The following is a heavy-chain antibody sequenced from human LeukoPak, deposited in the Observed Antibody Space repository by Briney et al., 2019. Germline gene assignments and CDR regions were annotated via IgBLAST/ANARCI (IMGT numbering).Heavy chain of an antibody. CDR2: IYPGDSDT. CDR3: AREYYDSSGSMRGGHYNWFDP. CDR1: GYSFTSYW. D-gene: IGHD3-22*01. Sequence: GESLKISCKGSGYSFTSYWIGWVRQMPGKGLEWMGIIYPGDSDTRYSPSFQGQVTISADKSISTAYLQWSSLKASDTAMYYCAREYYDSSGSMRGGHYNWFDPWGQGTLVTVSS. J-gene: IGHJ5*02. V-gene: IGHV5-51*01.